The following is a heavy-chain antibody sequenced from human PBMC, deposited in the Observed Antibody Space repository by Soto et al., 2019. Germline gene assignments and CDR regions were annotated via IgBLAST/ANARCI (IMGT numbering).Heavy chain of an antibody. CDR3: ARDFLGSGGKTDTYYYYSGMDV. CDR1: GFTFSSYA. CDR2: ISYDGSNK. V-gene: IGHV3-30-3*01. J-gene: IGHJ6*02. D-gene: IGHD3-16*01. Sequence: PGGSLRLSCAASGFTFSSYAMHWVRQAPGKGLEWVAVISYDGSNKYYADSVKGRFTISRDNSKNTLYLQMNSLRAEDTAVYYCARDFLGSGGKTDTYYYYSGMDVWGQGTTVTVSS.